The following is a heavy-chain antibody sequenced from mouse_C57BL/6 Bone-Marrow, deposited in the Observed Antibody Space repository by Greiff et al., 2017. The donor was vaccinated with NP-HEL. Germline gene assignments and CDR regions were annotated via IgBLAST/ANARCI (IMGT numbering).Heavy chain of an antibody. V-gene: IGHV14-3*01. Sequence: EVQRVESVAELVRPGASVKLSCTASGFNIKNTYMHWVKQRPEQGLEWIGRIDPANGNTKYAPKFQGKATITADTSSNTAYLQLSSLTSEDTAIYYCARGGITTVVVPFDYWGQGTTLTVSS. CDR3: ARGGITTVVVPFDY. CDR1: GFNIKNTY. J-gene: IGHJ2*01. D-gene: IGHD1-1*01. CDR2: IDPANGNT.